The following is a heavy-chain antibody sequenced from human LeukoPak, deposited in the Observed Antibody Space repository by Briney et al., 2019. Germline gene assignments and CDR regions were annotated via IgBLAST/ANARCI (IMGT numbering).Heavy chain of an antibody. Sequence: SVKVSCKASGGTFSSYAISWVRQAPGQGFEWMGRIIPIFGTANYAQKFQGRVTITTDESTSTAYMELSSLRSEDTAVYYCAKDPIRGTAPRYWGQGTLVTVSS. CDR3: AKDPIRGTAPRY. D-gene: IGHD2-21*02. CDR1: GGTFSSYA. CDR2: IIPIFGTA. V-gene: IGHV1-69*05. J-gene: IGHJ4*02.